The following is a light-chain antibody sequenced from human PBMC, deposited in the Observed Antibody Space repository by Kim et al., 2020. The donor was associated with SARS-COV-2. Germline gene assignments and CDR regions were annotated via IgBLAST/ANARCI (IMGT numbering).Light chain of an antibody. CDR3: QVWDSSTDHWV. CDR2: YDT. V-gene: IGLV3-21*04. Sequence: SYELTQPPSVSVAPGKTARFTCGGDNVGRKSVHWYQQKPGQAPVLVINYDTDRPSGIPERFSASKSGNAAPLTISRVEAGDEADYYCQVWDSSTDHWVFG. CDR1: NVGRKS. J-gene: IGLJ3*02.